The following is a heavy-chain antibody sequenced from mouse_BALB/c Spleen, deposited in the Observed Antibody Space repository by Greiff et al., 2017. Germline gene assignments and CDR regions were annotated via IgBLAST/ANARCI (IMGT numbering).Heavy chain of an antibody. J-gene: IGHJ4*01. Sequence: EVKLMESGGGLVKPGGSLKLSCAASGFTFSDYYMYWVRQTPEKRLEWVATISDGGSYTYYPDSVKGRFTISRDNAKNNLYLQMSSLKSEDTAMYYCARRTYGNSAMDYWGQGTSVTVSS. CDR3: ARRTYGNSAMDY. CDR2: ISDGGSYT. CDR1: GFTFSDYY. V-gene: IGHV5-4*02. D-gene: IGHD2-10*02.